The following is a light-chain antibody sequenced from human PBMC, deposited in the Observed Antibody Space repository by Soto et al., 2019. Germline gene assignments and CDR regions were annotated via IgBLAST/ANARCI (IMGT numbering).Light chain of an antibody. CDR2: EVS. CDR1: GSDVGDYNY. Sequence: QSALTQPASVSGSPGQSITISCTGTGSDVGDYNYVSWYQHHPGKAPKLMIYEVSNRPSGVSNRFSGSKSGNTASLTISGLQAEDEADYYCSSYTSSSTHYVFGTGTKVTVL. CDR3: SSYTSSSTHYV. J-gene: IGLJ1*01. V-gene: IGLV2-14*01.